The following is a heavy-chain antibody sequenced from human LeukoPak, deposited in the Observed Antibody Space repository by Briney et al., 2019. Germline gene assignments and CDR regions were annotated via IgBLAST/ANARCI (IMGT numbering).Heavy chain of an antibody. J-gene: IGHJ4*02. D-gene: IGHD5-12*01. Sequence: ASVKVSCKAAGYTFTGYYMHWVRQGPGQGLEWMGWINPNSGGTNYAQKFQGRVTMTRDTSISTAYMELSRLRSDDTAVYYCASGQDIVATITGYWGQGTLVTVSS. CDR3: ASGQDIVATITGY. CDR2: INPNSGGT. V-gene: IGHV1-2*02. CDR1: GYTFTGYY.